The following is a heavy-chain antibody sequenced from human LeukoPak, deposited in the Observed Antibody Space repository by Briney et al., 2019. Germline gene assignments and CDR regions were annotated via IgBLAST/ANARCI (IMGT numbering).Heavy chain of an antibody. J-gene: IGHJ6*03. CDR1: GYTFTGYY. D-gene: IGHD1-26*01. CDR2: INPNSGGT. V-gene: IGHV1-2*02. CDR3: AVLPELGWEPPSDYYYYMDV. Sequence: GASVKVSCKASGYTFTGYYMHWVRQAPGQGLEWMGWINPNSGGTNYAQKFQGRVTMTRDTSISTAYMELSRLRSDDTAVYYCAVLPELGWEPPSDYYYYMDVWGKGTTVTASS.